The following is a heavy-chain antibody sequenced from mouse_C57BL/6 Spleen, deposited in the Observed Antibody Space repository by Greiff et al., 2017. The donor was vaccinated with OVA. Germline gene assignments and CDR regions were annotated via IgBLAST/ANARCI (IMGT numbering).Heavy chain of an antibody. CDR3: ARRDYSKGWYFDV. CDR2: ISSGSSTI. D-gene: IGHD2-5*01. J-gene: IGHJ1*03. Sequence: EVKLVESGGGLVKPGGSLKLSCAASGFTFSDYGMHWVRQAPEKGLEWVAYISSGSSTIYYADTVKGRFTISRDNAKNTLFLQMTSLRSEDTAMYYCARRDYSKGWYFDVWGTGTTVTVSS. CDR1: GFTFSDYG. V-gene: IGHV5-17*01.